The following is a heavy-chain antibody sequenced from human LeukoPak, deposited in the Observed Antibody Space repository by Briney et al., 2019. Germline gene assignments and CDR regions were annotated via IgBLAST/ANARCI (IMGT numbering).Heavy chain of an antibody. Sequence: SETLSLTCTVSGGSISSSSYYWGWIRQPPGKGLEWIGSIYYSGSTCYNPSLKSRVTISVDTSKNQFSLKLSSVTAADTAVYYCARNRYYYGSGNYGVPNWFDPWGQGTLVTVSS. D-gene: IGHD3-10*01. CDR2: IYYSGST. CDR3: ARNRYYYGSGNYGVPNWFDP. CDR1: GGSISSSSYY. J-gene: IGHJ5*02. V-gene: IGHV4-39*01.